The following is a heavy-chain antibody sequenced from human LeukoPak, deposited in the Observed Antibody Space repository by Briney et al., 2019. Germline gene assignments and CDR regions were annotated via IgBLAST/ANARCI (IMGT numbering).Heavy chain of an antibody. CDR2: MNPNTVNT. J-gene: IGHJ3*02. V-gene: IGHV1-8*01. CDR3: ARGAIFGVADAFDI. Sequence: ASVRVSCKASGYTFTSYDINWVRQATGQGLEWMGWMNPNTVNTGYAQKFQGRVTMTRNISVSTAYMELSSLRSEDTAVYYCARGAIFGVADAFDIWGQGTMVTVSS. D-gene: IGHD3-3*01. CDR1: GYTFTSYD.